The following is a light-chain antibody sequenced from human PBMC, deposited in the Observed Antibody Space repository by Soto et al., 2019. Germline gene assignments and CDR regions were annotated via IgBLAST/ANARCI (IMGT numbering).Light chain of an antibody. CDR1: SSDVGNYNL. CDR3: CSYAGSSTPYV. Sequence: QSVLTQPASVSGSPGHSITLSCTGASSDVGNYNLVSWYQQHPGKAPKLIIYEGSKRPSGVSNRFSGSKSGNTASLTISGLQAEDEADYYCCSYAGSSTPYVFGTGTKVTV. V-gene: IGLV2-23*01. CDR2: EGS. J-gene: IGLJ1*01.